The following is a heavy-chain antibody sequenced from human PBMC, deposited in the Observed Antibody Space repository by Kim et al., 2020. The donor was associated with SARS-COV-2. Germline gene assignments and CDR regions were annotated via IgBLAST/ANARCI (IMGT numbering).Heavy chain of an antibody. J-gene: IGHJ4*02. CDR3: ARASSFLYYYDSSGYYPSDFDS. Sequence: GGSLRLSCAASGFTFSSYSMNWVRQAPGKGLEWVSSISSSSSYIYYADSVKGRFTISRDNAKNSLYLQMNSLRAEDTAVYYCARASSFLYYYDSSGYYPSDFDSWGQGTLVTVSS. CDR1: GFTFSSYS. V-gene: IGHV3-21*01. D-gene: IGHD3-22*01. CDR2: ISSSSSYI.